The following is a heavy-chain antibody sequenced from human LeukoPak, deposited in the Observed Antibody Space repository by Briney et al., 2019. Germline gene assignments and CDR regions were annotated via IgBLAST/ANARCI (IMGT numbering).Heavy chain of an antibody. J-gene: IGHJ4*02. V-gene: IGHV3-23*01. Sequence: GGSLRLSCAASGFTFSGYVMTWVRQPPGKGLQWVADISGSGGSTYYADSVKGRFSISRDNSKNTLYLQMNSLRAEDTAVYYCAKLVESSYYFDYWGQGTLVTVSS. CDR1: GFTFSGYV. D-gene: IGHD3-16*01. CDR2: ISGSGGST. CDR3: AKLVESSYYFDY.